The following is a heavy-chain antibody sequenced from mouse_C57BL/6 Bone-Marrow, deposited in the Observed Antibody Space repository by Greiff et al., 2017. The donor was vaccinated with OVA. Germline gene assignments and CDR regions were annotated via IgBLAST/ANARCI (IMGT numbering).Heavy chain of an antibody. CDR2: INPNNGGT. D-gene: IGHD1-1*01. J-gene: IGHJ1*03. Sequence: QLQQSGPELVKPGASVKISCKASGYTFTDYYMNWVKQSHGKSLEWIGDINPNNGGTSYNQKFKGKATLTVDKSSSTAYMELRSLTSEDSAVYYCARDYYGSSFWYFDVWGTGTTVTVSS. CDR1: GYTFTDYY. CDR3: ARDYYGSSFWYFDV. V-gene: IGHV1-26*01.